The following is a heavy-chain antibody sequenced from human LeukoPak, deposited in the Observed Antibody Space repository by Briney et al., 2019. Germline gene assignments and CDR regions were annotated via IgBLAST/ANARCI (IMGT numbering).Heavy chain of an antibody. Sequence: ASVKVSCKASGYTFTSYGISWVRQAPGQGLEWMGWISAYNGNTNYAQKLQGRVTMTTDTSTSTAYMELRSLRSDDTAVYYCATRSGYCSGGSCYESAFDIWGQGTMVTASS. D-gene: IGHD2-15*01. CDR2: ISAYNGNT. CDR3: ATRSGYCSGGSCYESAFDI. CDR1: GYTFTSYG. J-gene: IGHJ3*02. V-gene: IGHV1-18*01.